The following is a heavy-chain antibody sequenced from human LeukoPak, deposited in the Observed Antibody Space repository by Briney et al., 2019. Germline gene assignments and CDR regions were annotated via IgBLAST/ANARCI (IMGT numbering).Heavy chain of an antibody. CDR3: AKPRPFHDCGGAVQGAFDI. CDR1: GFTFSSYA. Sequence: GGSLRLSCAASGFTFSSYAMSWVRQAPGKGLEWVSTISGSGGSTYYADSVKGRFTISRDNSKNTLYLQMNSLRAEDTAVYYCAKPRPFHDCGGAVQGAFDIWGQGTMVNGTS. V-gene: IGHV3-23*01. J-gene: IGHJ3*02. CDR2: ISGSGGST. D-gene: IGHD4-23*01.